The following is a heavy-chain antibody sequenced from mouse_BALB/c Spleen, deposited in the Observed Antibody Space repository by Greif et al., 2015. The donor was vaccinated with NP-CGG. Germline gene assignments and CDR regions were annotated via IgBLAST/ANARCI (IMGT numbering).Heavy chain of an antibody. CDR2: IYPGDGDT. CDR1: GYAFSSYW. V-gene: IGHV1-80*01. CDR3: AREDYGTRYCDV. D-gene: IGHD1-1*01. J-gene: IGHJ1*01. Sequence: QVHVKQSGAELVRPGSSVKISCKASGYAFSSYWMHWVKQRPGQGLEWIGLIYPGDGDTNYNGKFKGKATLTADKSSSTAYMQLSSLTSEDAAVDFWAREDYGTRYCDVWGAGTTVTVSS.